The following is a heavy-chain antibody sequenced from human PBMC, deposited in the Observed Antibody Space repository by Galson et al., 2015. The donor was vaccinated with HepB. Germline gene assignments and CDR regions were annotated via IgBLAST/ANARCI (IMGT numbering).Heavy chain of an antibody. J-gene: IGHJ4*02. CDR2: IFNGGET. CDR3: ARLYDSSGYYPYFDN. CDR1: GFTVSGNY. V-gene: IGHV3-53*01. D-gene: IGHD3-22*01. Sequence: SLRLSCAASGFTVSGNYMSWVRQAPGKGLEWVSVIFNGGETYHAASVKGRFTISRDNSKNTVYLRMNSLRAEDTAVYYCARLYDSSGYYPYFDNWGQGTLVAVSS.